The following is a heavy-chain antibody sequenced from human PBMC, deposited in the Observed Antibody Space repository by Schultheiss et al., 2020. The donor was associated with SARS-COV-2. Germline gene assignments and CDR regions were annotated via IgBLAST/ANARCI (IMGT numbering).Heavy chain of an antibody. J-gene: IGHJ4*02. V-gene: IGHV5-51*01. CDR2: IYPGDSDT. Sequence: GESLKISCKGSGYSFTSYWIGWVRQMPGKGLEWMGIIYPGDSDTRYSPSFQGQVTISADKSISTAYLQWSSLKASDTAMYYCARGRIGYCSSTSCYTRQGSWYFDYWGQGTLVTVSS. CDR1: GYSFTSYW. CDR3: ARGRIGYCSSTSCYTRQGSWYFDY. D-gene: IGHD2-2*02.